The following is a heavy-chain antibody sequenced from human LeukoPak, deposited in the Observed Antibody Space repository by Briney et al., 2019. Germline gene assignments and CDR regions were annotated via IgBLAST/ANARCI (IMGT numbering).Heavy chain of an antibody. J-gene: IGHJ4*02. V-gene: IGHV3-7*01. CDR3: ASWAKYYYDSSGFDFDY. Sequence: PGGSLRLSCAASGFTFGNYWMTWVRQAQGRGLEWVANIKHDGSENSYVASVKGRFTISRDNAKNSLYLQMNSLRVEDTAVYYCASWAKYYYDSSGFDFDYWGQGTLVTVSS. CDR1: GFTFGNYW. CDR2: IKHDGSEN. D-gene: IGHD3-22*01.